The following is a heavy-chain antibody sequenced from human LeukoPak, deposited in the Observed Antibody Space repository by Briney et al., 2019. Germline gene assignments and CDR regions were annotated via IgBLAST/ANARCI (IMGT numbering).Heavy chain of an antibody. V-gene: IGHV3-73*01. CDR1: GFTFSDSS. CDR2: MEKELNGYAT. Sequence: PGGSLRLSCAASGFTFSDSSIHWVRQASGKGLEWIGLMEKELNGYATAYAASVRGRFTVSRDDSQNTAYLQMDSLKTVDTALYYCTRDSGTYNWLDPWGQGTLVTVSS. J-gene: IGHJ5*02. CDR3: TRDSGTYNWLDP. D-gene: IGHD1-26*01.